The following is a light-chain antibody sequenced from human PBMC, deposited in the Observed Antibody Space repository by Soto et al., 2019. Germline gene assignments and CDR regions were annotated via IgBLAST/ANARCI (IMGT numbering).Light chain of an antibody. CDR3: QQRSNWPPYT. J-gene: IGKJ2*01. CDR1: QSVSSY. Sequence: EIVLTQSPATLSLSPGERATLSCRASQSVSSYLAWYHQKPGQAPRLLIYDASNRATGIPVRFSGSGSGTDFTLTISSLEPEDFAVYYCQQRSNWPPYTFGQGTKLEIK. V-gene: IGKV3-11*01. CDR2: DAS.